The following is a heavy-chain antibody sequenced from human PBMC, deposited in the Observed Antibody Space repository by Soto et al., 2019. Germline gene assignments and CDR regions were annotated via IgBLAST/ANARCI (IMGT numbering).Heavy chain of an antibody. CDR1: GFIFSNYV. D-gene: IGHD2-21*02. V-gene: IGHV3-30-3*01. Sequence: QVQLVEPGGGVVQPGRSLRLSCAASGFIFSNYVMHWVCQAPGKGLEWVAVITYDGNSKHYADSVKGRFTISRDNSKSTLYVQMNSLRAEDTDVYYCARSYCGGDCALDHWGQGTLVTVSS. J-gene: IGHJ4*02. CDR2: ITYDGNSK. CDR3: ARSYCGGDCALDH.